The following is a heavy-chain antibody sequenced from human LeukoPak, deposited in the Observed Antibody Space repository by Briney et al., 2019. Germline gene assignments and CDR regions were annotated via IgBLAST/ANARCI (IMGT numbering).Heavy chain of an antibody. J-gene: IGHJ6*03. CDR1: GFTVSSNY. V-gene: IGHV3-53*01. CDR2: IYSGGST. D-gene: IGHD3-3*01. CDR3: ARDSYYDFWSGYSHYYMDV. Sequence: GGSLRLSCAASGFTVSSNYMSWVRQAPGKGLEWVSVIYSGGSTYYADSVKGRFTISRDNAKNSLYLQMNSLRAEDTAVYYCARDSYYDFWSGYSHYYMDVWGKGTTVTVSS.